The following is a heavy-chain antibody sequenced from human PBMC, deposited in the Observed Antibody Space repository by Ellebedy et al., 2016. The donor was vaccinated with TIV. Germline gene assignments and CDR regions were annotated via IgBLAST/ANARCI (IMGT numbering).Heavy chain of an antibody. CDR3: ARSPGWYYYDN. Sequence: MPGGSLRLSCAASGFTFSNYWMSWVRQSPSKGLEWIGEIHRSGSTNYNPSLKSRLTILVDPSKNQFSLRLSSVTAADTAVYYCARSPGWYYYDNWGQGTLVTVSS. CDR2: IHRSGST. J-gene: IGHJ4*02. V-gene: IGHV4-4*02. CDR1: GFTFSNYW.